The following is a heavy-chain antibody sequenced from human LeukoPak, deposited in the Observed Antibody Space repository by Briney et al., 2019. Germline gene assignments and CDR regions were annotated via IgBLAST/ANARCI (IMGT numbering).Heavy chain of an antibody. J-gene: IGHJ4*02. CDR1: GFTFSSYS. CDR3: ARIWFGELVVDY. CDR2: ISSSSSYI. Sequence: PGGSLRLSCAASGFTFSSYSMNWVRQAPGKGLEWVSSISSSSSYIYYADSVKGRFTISRDNAKNSLYLQMNSLRAEDTAVYYCARIWFGELVVDYWGQGTLVTVSS. D-gene: IGHD3-10*01. V-gene: IGHV3-21*01.